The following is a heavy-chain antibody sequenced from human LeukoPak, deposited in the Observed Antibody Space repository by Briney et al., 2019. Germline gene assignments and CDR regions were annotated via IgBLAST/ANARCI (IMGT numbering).Heavy chain of an antibody. V-gene: IGHV1-2*02. Sequence: ASVKVSCKASGYTFTGYYMHWVRQAPGQGLEWMGWINPNSGGTNYAQKFQGRVTMTRDTSISTAYMELSRLRSDDTAVYYCARVREPPMITFGGVIVSPYYFDYWGQGTLVTVSS. J-gene: IGHJ4*02. D-gene: IGHD3-16*02. CDR2: INPNSGGT. CDR1: GYTFTGYY. CDR3: ARVREPPMITFGGVIVSPYYFDY.